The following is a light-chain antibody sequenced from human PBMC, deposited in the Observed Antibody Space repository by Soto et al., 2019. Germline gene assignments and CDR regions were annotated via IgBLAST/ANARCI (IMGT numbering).Light chain of an antibody. CDR2: HAS. CDR3: QQGYSVPVT. J-gene: IGKJ1*01. Sequence: DIQMTQSPSSLSASVGDRVTITCRASQRISNSLNWYQQKPGKAHKLLIHHASNLQSGVPSRFSGSGSGADFTLTISSLQPEDFAAYYCQQGYSVPVTFGQGTKVDIK. CDR1: QRISNS. V-gene: IGKV1-39*01.